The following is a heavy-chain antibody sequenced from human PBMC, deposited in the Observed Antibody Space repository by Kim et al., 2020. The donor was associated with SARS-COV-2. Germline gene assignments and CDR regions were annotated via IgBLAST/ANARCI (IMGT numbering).Heavy chain of an antibody. J-gene: IGHJ4*02. V-gene: IGHV3-11*04. Sequence: VKGRFTISRDNAKNSLYLQMNSLRAEDTAVYYWARVRYCSGGSCYSPYDYWGQGTLVTVSS. D-gene: IGHD2-15*01. CDR3: ARVRYCSGGSCYSPYDY.